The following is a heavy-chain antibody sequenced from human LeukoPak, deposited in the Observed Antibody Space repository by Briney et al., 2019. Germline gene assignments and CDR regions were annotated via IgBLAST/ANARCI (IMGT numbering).Heavy chain of an antibody. CDR2: IIPIFGIA. Sequence: ASVKVSCKASGGTFSSYAISWVRQAPGQGLEWMGRIIPIFGIANYAQKFQGRGTLTTDASTSTAYMELSSLRSEDTAVYYGARDHITQLVSDYGGQGTLVTVSS. CDR3: ARDHITQLVSDY. J-gene: IGHJ4*02. D-gene: IGHD6-13*01. V-gene: IGHV1-69*05. CDR1: GGTFSSYA.